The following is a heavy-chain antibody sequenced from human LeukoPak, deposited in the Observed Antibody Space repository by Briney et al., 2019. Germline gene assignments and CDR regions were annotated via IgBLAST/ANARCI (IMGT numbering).Heavy chain of an antibody. CDR3: VRGSGRAAAEDY. D-gene: IGHD6-13*01. J-gene: IGHJ4*01. V-gene: IGHV4-34*01. CDR1: AVSFSGYY. CDR2: IYHSGST. Sequence: SETLSLTCAVYAVSFSGYYWTWIRQPPGKGLEWIGEIYHSGSTNYNPTLKSRVTISVDRSKNKFSLTLSSVTAGDTAVYYCVRGSGRAAAEDYWGHGTPVTAPS.